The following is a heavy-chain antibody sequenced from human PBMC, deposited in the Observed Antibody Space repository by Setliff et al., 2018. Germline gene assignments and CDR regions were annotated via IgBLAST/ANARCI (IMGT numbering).Heavy chain of an antibody. CDR2: IYYSGST. CDR3: ARGRVEMATITPFDY. J-gene: IGHJ4*02. Sequence: LSLTCTVSGGSISSSSYYWGWIRQPPGKGLEWIGSIYYSGSTYYNPSLKSRVTISVDTSKNQFPLKLSSVTAADTAVYYCARGRVEMATITPFDYWGQGTLVTVSS. D-gene: IGHD5-12*01. CDR1: GGSISSSSYY. V-gene: IGHV4-39*06.